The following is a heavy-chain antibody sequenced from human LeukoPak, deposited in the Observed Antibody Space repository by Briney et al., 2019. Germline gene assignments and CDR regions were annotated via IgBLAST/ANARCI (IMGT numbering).Heavy chain of an antibody. CDR1: GFILSDLT. CDR2: ISNTGVT. Sequence: GVSLRLSCAASGFILSDLTMNWVRQAPGKGLEWVSTISNTGVTHYADSVKGRFTVSRDSAKNSQYLQIYSLRDEDTAVYYCARYYFGSGNYRTFDRWGQGTLVIVSS. CDR3: ARYYFGSGNYRTFDR. V-gene: IGHV3-69-1*01. J-gene: IGHJ4*02. D-gene: IGHD3-10*01.